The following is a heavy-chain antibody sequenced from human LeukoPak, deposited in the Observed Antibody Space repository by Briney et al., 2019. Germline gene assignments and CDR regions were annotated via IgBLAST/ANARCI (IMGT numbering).Heavy chain of an antibody. CDR1: GFTFSSFA. Sequence: GGSLRLSCAASGFTFSSFAMTWVRQTPGKGLEWVSSITGNHGPTYNTDSVKGRFTISRDNSQNTLYLQMNSLRAEDTAVYYCTKDPNGDYVGAFDPWGQGTLVTVSS. D-gene: IGHD4-17*01. CDR3: TKDPNGDYVGAFDP. J-gene: IGHJ5*02. CDR2: ITGNHGPT. V-gene: IGHV3-23*01.